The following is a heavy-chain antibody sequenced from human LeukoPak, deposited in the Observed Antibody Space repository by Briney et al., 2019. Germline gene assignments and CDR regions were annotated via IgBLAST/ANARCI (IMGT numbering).Heavy chain of an antibody. Sequence: GGSLRLSCAASGFTFSSHGMNWVRQAPGKGLEWVSFISTSSSYIYYADSMKGRFTISRDNAKNSLYLQMNSLRAEDTAVYYCATWRPPRAPNYYYYYYMDVWGKGTTVTVSS. CDR3: ATWRPPRAPNYYYYYYMDV. CDR1: GFTFSSHG. V-gene: IGHV3-21*01. CDR2: ISTSSSYI. D-gene: IGHD3-10*01. J-gene: IGHJ6*03.